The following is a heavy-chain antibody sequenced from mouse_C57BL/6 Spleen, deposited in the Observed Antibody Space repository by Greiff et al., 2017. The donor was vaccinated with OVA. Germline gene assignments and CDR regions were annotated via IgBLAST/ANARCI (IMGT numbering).Heavy chain of an antibody. D-gene: IGHD3-2*02. J-gene: IGHJ4*01. Sequence: QVTLKESGAELVRPGASVKLSCKASGYTFTDYYINWVKQRPGQGLEWIARIYPGSGNTYYNEKFKGKATLTAEKSSSTAYMQLSSLTSEDSAVYFCARGQLRPLYAMDYWGQGTSVTVSS. CDR2: IYPGSGNT. V-gene: IGHV1-76*01. CDR3: ARGQLRPLYAMDY. CDR1: GYTFTDYY.